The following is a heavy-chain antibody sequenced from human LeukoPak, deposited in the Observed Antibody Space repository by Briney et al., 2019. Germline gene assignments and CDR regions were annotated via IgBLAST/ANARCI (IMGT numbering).Heavy chain of an antibody. CDR1: GYSISSGYY. CDR2: IYYSGST. Sequence: RPSETLSLTCTVSGYSISSGYYWGWIRQPPGKGLEWIGSIYYSGSTYYNPSLKSRVTISVDTSKNQFSLKLSSVTAADTAVYYCARRAGAYSHPYDYWGQGTLVTVSS. V-gene: IGHV4-38-2*02. J-gene: IGHJ4*02. D-gene: IGHD4/OR15-4a*01. CDR3: ARRAGAYSHPYDY.